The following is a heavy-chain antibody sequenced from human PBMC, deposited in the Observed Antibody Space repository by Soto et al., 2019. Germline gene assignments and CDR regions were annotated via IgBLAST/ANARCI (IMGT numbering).Heavy chain of an antibody. Sequence: ASVKVSCKASGYTFTGYYMHWVRQAPGQGLDWMGWINPNSGGTNYAQKFQGWVTMTRDTSISTAHMELSRLRSDDTAVYYCASSFSSGWDYYYGMDVWGQGTTVTVSS. CDR3: ASSFSSGWDYYYGMDV. CDR2: INPNSGGT. D-gene: IGHD6-19*01. CDR1: GYTFTGYY. J-gene: IGHJ6*02. V-gene: IGHV1-2*04.